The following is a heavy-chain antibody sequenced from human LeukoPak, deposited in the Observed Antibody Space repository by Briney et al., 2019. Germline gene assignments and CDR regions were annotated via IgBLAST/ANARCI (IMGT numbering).Heavy chain of an antibody. J-gene: IGHJ4*02. CDR1: GFTFSDYF. D-gene: IGHD3-10*01. V-gene: IGHV3-11*01. CDR2: ISTSGRSI. Sequence: GGSLRLSCAASGFTFSDYFMTWIRQAPGKGLEWVSYISTSGRSIDYADSVRGRFTISRDNAKNSLCLQMNSLRAEDTAVYYCARRSYGSGSDHFDYWGQGTLVTVSS. CDR3: ARRSYGSGSDHFDY.